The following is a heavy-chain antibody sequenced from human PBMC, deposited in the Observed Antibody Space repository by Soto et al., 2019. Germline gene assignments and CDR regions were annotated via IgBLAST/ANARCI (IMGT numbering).Heavy chain of an antibody. CDR1: GGSISSYY. Sequence: SETLSLTCTVSGGSISSYYWSWIRQPPGKGLEWIGYIYYSGSTNYNPSLKSRVTISLDTSKNQFSLKLSSVTAADTAVYYCARTKSETSMFRGQGLWAQPNYYNYYYMDVWGKGTTVTVSS. D-gene: IGHD3-10*01. CDR3: ARTKSETSMFRGQGLWAQPNYYNYYYMDV. J-gene: IGHJ6*03. V-gene: IGHV4-59*01. CDR2: IYYSGST.